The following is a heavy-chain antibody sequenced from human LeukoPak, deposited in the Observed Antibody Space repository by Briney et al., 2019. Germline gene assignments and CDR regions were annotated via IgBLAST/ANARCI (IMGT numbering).Heavy chain of an antibody. V-gene: IGHV3-48*03. D-gene: IGHD1-26*01. CDR1: GFYFNTYE. J-gene: IGHJ4*02. CDR3: ARDAPYLVGATYFDY. CDR2: IGGSSETI. Sequence: GGSLRLSCVAAGFYFNTYEMRWVRQAAGKGREWVSYIGGSSETIYYADSVKGRFTVARDNAKNSVFLQMSNLRDEDTAVYYCARDAPYLVGATYFDYWGQGTLVTVSS.